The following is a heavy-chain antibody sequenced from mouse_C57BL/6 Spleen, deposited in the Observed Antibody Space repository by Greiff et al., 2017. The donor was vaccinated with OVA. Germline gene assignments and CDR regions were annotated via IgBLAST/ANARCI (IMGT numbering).Heavy chain of an antibody. Sequence: QVQLQQPGAELVMPGASVKLSCKASGYTFTSYWMHWVKQRPGQGLEWIGEIDPSDSYTNYNQKFKGKSTLTVDKSSSTAYMQLSSLTSEDSAVYYCARGYGSSYSYFDYWGQGTTLTVSS. CDR1: GYTFTSYW. V-gene: IGHV1-69*01. J-gene: IGHJ2*01. D-gene: IGHD1-1*01. CDR2: IDPSDSYT. CDR3: ARGYGSSYSYFDY.